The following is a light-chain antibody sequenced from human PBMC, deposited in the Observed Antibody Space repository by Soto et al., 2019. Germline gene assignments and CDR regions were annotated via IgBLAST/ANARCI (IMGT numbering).Light chain of an antibody. CDR1: QSVLYSSNNNNY. V-gene: IGKV4-1*01. J-gene: IGKJ5*01. Sequence: DIVMTRSPDSLAVSLGERATINCKSSQSVLYSSNNNNYLAWYQQKPGPPPKLLIYWASTPESGVPDRFSGGGCGTDFTLTISRLEPEDFAVYYCQQYNNWPITFGQGTRLEIK. CDR3: QQYNNWPIT. CDR2: WAS.